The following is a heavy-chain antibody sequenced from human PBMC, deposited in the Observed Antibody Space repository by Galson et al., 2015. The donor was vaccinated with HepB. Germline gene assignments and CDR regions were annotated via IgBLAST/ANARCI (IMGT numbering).Heavy chain of an antibody. V-gene: IGHV1-69*13. J-gene: IGHJ4*02. D-gene: IGHD1-26*01. CDR2: IIPFFDTA. Sequence: SVKVSCKAPGGTFSTYTISWVRQAPGQGLEWVGGIIPFFDTANYAQKFRGRVTITADESTRTAYMELSSLRSEDTAVYYCAIKSSYTGSYQPFDYWGQGTLVTVSS. CDR3: AIKSSYTGSYQPFDY. CDR1: GGTFSTYT.